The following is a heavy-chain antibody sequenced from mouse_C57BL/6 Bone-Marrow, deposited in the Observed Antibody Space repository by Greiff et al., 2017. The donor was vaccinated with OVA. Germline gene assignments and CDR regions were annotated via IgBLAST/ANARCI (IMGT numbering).Heavy chain of an antibody. J-gene: IGHJ3*01. CDR1: GYTFTSYW. CDR3: ARPYYDYDGFAY. Sequence: VQLQQPGAELVMPGASVKLSCKASGYTFTSYWMHWVKQRPGQGLEWIGEIDPSDSDTNYNQKFKGKSTLTVDKSSSTAYMQLSSLTSADSAVYYCARPYYDYDGFAYWGQGTLVTVSA. CDR2: IDPSDSDT. V-gene: IGHV1-69*01. D-gene: IGHD2-4*01.